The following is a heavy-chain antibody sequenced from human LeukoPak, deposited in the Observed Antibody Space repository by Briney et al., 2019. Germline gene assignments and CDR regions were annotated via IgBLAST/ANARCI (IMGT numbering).Heavy chain of an antibody. D-gene: IGHD3-16*01. CDR3: ARVGDYVCKD. Sequence: PGGSLRLSCAASGFTVSSNYMSWVRQAPGKGLEWVSLIYSGGTIYYADSVKVRFTISRDNSKNTLYLQMNSLRAEDTAVYYCARVGDYVCKDWGQGTLVTVSS. CDR2: IYSGGTI. J-gene: IGHJ4*02. CDR1: GFTVSSNY. V-gene: IGHV3-66*01.